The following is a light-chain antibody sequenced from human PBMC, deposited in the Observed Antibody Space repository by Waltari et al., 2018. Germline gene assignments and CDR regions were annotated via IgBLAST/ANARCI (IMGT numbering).Light chain of an antibody. CDR1: QSVSRY. CDR3: QHHVSLPAT. CDR2: GSA. Sequence: EIGLTQSPGTLSLSRGERSTLPCRASQSVSRYLAWYQQKPGQAPRRLMYGSATRATGIPDRFTGSGSGTDFSLTISRLEPEDFAVYFCQHHVSLPATFGQGTRVEIK. J-gene: IGKJ1*01. V-gene: IGKV3-20*01.